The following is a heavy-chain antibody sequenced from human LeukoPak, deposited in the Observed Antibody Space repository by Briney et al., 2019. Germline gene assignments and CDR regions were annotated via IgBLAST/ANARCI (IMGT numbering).Heavy chain of an antibody. CDR3: ARVVEDYYGSGTPTYYFDY. CDR1: GGSISSGSYY. V-gene: IGHV4-39*07. CDR2: IFYSWST. Sequence: PSETLSLTCTVSGGSISSGSYYGGWIRQPPGKGLEWIGSIFYSWSTYYSPSLKSRVTISVDTSKNQFSLKLSSVTAADTAVYYCARVVEDYYGSGTPTYYFDYWGQGTLVTVSS. J-gene: IGHJ4*02. D-gene: IGHD3-10*01.